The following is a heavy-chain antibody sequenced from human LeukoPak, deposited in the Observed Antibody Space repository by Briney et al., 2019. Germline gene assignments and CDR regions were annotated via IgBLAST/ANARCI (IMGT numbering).Heavy chain of an antibody. D-gene: IGHD1/OR15-1a*01. CDR1: GFTFSSYW. J-gene: IGHJ6*03. Sequence: GGSLRLSCAASGFTFSSYWMHWVRQAPGKGLVWVSRINSDGSSTSYADSVKGRFTISRDNAKNTLYLQMNSLRAEDTAVYYCARSQNKKTPWTIYYYYYMDVWGKGTTVTISS. V-gene: IGHV3-74*01. CDR2: INSDGSST. CDR3: ARSQNKKTPWTIYYYYYMDV.